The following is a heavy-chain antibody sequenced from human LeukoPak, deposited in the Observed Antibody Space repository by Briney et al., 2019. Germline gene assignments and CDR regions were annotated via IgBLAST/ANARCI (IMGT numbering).Heavy chain of an antibody. CDR2: IYYSGST. CDR1: GGSFSGYY. Sequence: SETLSLTCAVYGGSFSGYYWSWIRQPPGKGLEWIGYIYYSGSTNYNPSLKSRVTISVDTSKNQFSLKLSSVTAADTAVYYCARSQWLLIMDYWGQGTLVTVSS. V-gene: IGHV4-59*01. D-gene: IGHD6-19*01. J-gene: IGHJ4*02. CDR3: ARSQWLLIMDY.